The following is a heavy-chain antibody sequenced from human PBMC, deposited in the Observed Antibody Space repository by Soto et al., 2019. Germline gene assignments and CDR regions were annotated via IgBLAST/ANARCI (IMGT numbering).Heavy chain of an antibody. CDR3: ARWNGYGDL. CDR2: VSGSGGDA. V-gene: IGHV3-23*01. Sequence: EVRLLESGGGLEQPGGSLRLSCEASGFTFSGYAMHWVRQAPGKGLEWVSGVSGSGGDADYADSVKGRFTITRDNSENTLYLQIHSLSVEDTAMYYCARWNGYGDLWGQGTLVTVSS. D-gene: IGHD1-1*01. CDR1: GFTFSGYA. J-gene: IGHJ5*02.